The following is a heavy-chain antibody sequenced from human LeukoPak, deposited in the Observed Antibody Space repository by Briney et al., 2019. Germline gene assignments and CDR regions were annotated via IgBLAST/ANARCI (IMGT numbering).Heavy chain of an antibody. J-gene: IGHJ6*04. Sequence: SETLSLPCIVSGDSVSTKYWAWVRQPPGMPRVYVGYVHYSGATDYNPSLRSRLTISMDTSRNIFSLRLSAVTAADTAVYYCARLMPMVLTGQRYFYHPLDVWGKGTTVTVSS. CDR3: ARLMPMVLTGQRYFYHPLDV. V-gene: IGHV4-59*08. CDR2: VHYSGAT. D-gene: IGHD3-9*01. CDR1: GDSVSTKY.